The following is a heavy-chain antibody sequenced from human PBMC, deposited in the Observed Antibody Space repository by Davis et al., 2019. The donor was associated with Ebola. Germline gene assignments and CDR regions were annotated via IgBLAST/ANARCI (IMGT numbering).Heavy chain of an antibody. J-gene: IGHJ6*02. CDR1: GGTFSSYA. Sequence: AASVKVSCKASGGTFSSYAISWVRQAPGQGLEWMGGIIPIFGTANYAQKFQGRVTITADKSTSTAYMELSSLRTEDTALYYCAKELPTIAARPGGYGMDVWGQGTTVTVSS. D-gene: IGHD6-6*01. V-gene: IGHV1-69*06. CDR2: IIPIFGTA. CDR3: AKELPTIAARPGGYGMDV.